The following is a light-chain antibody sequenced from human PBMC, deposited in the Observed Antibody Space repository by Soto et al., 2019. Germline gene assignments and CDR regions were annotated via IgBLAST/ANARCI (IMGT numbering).Light chain of an antibody. CDR1: QSVTSN. CDR3: QQYDNWPPRYT. Sequence: EIVMTQSPATLSVSPGERATLSCRVSQSVTSNLAWYQQKPGQGPRLVIYGASTRATGIPDRFSGSGYGTEFTLTISSLQSEDFGVYYCQQYDNWPPRYTFGQGTKLEIK. J-gene: IGKJ2*01. CDR2: GAS. V-gene: IGKV3-15*01.